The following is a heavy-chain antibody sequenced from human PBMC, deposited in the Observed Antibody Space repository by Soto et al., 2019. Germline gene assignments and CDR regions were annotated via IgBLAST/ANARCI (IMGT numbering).Heavy chain of an antibody. CDR2: IYLGDSDT. V-gene: IGHV5-51*01. J-gene: IGHJ3*02. CDR1: SCNFRDDC. Sequence: GESLTISGKGSSCNFRDDCISWVRQMPGKGLEWMGIIYLGDSDTRYSPSFQGQVTISADKSISTAYLQWSSLKASDTAIYYCARDDFSASSDSLAISGQGSFGTVSS. CDR3: ARDDFSASSDSLAI. D-gene: IGHD6-6*01.